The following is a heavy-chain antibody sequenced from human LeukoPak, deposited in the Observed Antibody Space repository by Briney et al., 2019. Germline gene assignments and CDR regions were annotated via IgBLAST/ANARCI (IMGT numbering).Heavy chain of an antibody. V-gene: IGHV1-69*13. CDR1: GGTFSSYA. CDR2: IIPIFGTA. D-gene: IGHD2-2*02. CDR3: AREDCSSTSCYIYYGMDV. J-gene: IGHJ6*02. Sequence: SVKVSCKASGGTFSSYAISWVRQAPGQGLEWMGGIIPIFGTANYAQKFQGRVTITPDESTSTAYMELSSLRSEDTAVYYCAREDCSSTSCYIYYGMDVWGQGTTVTVSS.